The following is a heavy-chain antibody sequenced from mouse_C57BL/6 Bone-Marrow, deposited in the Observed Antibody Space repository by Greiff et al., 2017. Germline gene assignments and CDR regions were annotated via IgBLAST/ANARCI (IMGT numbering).Heavy chain of an antibody. D-gene: IGHD1-1*01. Sequence: QVQLQQPGAELVKPGASVKMSCKASGYTFTSYWITWVKQRPGQGLEWIGDIYPGSGSTNYNEKFKSKATLTVDTSSSTAYMQLSSLTSEDSAVYYCARDRDYGSWFAYWGQGTLVTVSA. V-gene: IGHV1-55*01. CDR2: IYPGSGST. CDR1: GYTFTSYW. CDR3: ARDRDYGSWFAY. J-gene: IGHJ3*01.